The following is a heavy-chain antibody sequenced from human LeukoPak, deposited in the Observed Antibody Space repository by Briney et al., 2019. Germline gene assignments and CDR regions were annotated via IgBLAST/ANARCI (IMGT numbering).Heavy chain of an antibody. CDR3: ARSSTGWHLNGPPFDY. CDR2: ISSTGATI. J-gene: IGHJ4*02. D-gene: IGHD6-19*01. Sequence: GGSLRLSCAASGFAFSDYEMNWVRQAPGKGLEWVSYISSTGATIHYADSVKGRFTISRGNAKSSLFLQMNSLRAEDTAIYYCARSSTGWHLNGPPFDYWGRGTLVTVSS. CDR1: GFAFSDYE. V-gene: IGHV3-48*03.